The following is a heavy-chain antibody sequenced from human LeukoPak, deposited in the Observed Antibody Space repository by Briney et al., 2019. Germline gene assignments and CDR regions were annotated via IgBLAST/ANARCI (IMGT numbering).Heavy chain of an antibody. D-gene: IGHD3-10*01. CDR3: VRDQAYYGSGCYSWYFDI. Sequence: GGSLRLSCAASGFNISNHYMSWVRQAPGKGLEWVSIIYSGGTTHYAASVKGRFNISRDTSENTLYLQMNSLRDEDTAVYFCVRDQAYYGSGCYSWYFDIWGRGTPVTVSS. CDR2: IYSGGTT. V-gene: IGHV3-66*01. J-gene: IGHJ2*01. CDR1: GFNISNHY.